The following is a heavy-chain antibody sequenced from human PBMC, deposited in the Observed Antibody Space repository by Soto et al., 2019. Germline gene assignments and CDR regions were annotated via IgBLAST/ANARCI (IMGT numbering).Heavy chain of an antibody. CDR2: ISGSDDST. J-gene: IGHJ4*02. CDR1: GFTFSSYA. CDR3: AKRSSSSTFDY. Sequence: EVQLLESGGGLVQPGESLRLSCAASGFTFSSYAMSCVRQAPGKGLEWVSVISGSDDSTYYADSVKGRFTISRDNSKNTLYRQMNTLRAEDTAVYYCAKRSSSSTFDYWGQETLVTVSS. V-gene: IGHV3-23*01. D-gene: IGHD6-6*01.